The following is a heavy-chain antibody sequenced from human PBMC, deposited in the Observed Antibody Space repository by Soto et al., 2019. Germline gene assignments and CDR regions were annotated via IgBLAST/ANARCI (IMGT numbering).Heavy chain of an antibody. D-gene: IGHD6-19*01. CDR3: ARAGSSGWYPLGYGMDV. V-gene: IGHV3-30-3*01. CDR2: ISYDGSNK. Sequence: QVQLVESGGGVVQPGRSLRLSCAASGFTFSSYAMHWVRQAPGKGLEWVAVISYDGSNKYYADSVKGRFTISRDNSKNTLYLQMNSLRAEVTAVYYCARAGSSGWYPLGYGMDVWGQGTTVTVSS. CDR1: GFTFSSYA. J-gene: IGHJ6*02.